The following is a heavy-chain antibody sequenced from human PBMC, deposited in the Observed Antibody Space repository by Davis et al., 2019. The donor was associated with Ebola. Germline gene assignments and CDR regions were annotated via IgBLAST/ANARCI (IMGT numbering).Heavy chain of an antibody. Sequence: ASVKVSCKASGYTFTSYYMHWVRQAPGQGLEWMGIINPSGGSTSYAQKFQGRVTMTRDTSTSTVYMELSSLRSEDTAVYYCARGEFLFGELLLYYGMDVWGKGTTVTVSS. V-gene: IGHV1-46*01. CDR2: INPSGGST. CDR1: GYTFTSYY. D-gene: IGHD3-10*02. J-gene: IGHJ6*04. CDR3: ARGEFLFGELLLYYGMDV.